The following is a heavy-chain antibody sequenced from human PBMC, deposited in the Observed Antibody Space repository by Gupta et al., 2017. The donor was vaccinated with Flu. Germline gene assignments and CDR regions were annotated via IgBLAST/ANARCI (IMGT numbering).Heavy chain of an antibody. CDR2: ISGSGGST. J-gene: IGHJ4*02. CDR1: FTFSSYA. V-gene: IGHV3-23*01. Sequence: FTFSSYAMSWVRQAPGKGLEWVSAISGSGGSTYYADSVKGRFTISRDNSKNTLYLQMNSLRAEDTAVYYCAKGGGTYFFGYWGQGTLVTVSS. CDR3: AKGGGTYFFGY. D-gene: IGHD3-3*01.